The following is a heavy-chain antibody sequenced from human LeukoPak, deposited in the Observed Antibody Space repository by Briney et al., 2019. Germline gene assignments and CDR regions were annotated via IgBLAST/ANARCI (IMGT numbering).Heavy chain of an antibody. D-gene: IGHD3-22*01. CDR3: ATIIQANYYDSSGAFDY. CDR2: FDHEDGEI. Sequence: ASVKVSCKVSGYTLTELSMHWVRQAPGKGLEWMGGFDHEDGEIIYAQKFQGRVTMAEDTSTDTAYMELRSLRSEDAAVYYCATIIQANYYDSSGAFDYWGQGTLVTVSS. J-gene: IGHJ4*02. CDR1: GYTLTELS. V-gene: IGHV1-24*01.